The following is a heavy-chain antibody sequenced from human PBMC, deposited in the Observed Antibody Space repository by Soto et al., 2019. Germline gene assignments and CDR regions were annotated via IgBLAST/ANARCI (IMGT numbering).Heavy chain of an antibody. CDR2: ISAYNGNT. J-gene: IGHJ4*02. V-gene: IGHV1-18*01. CDR1: GYTFTSYG. CDR3: ARDSPPVDY. Sequence: QVQLVQSGAEVKKPGASVKVSCKASGYTFTSYGVSWVRQAPGQGLEWMGWISAYNGNTKYAQKLQGRVTMTTGTSTNTAYMDLRSLRSDDTAVYYCARDSPPVDYWGQGTLVTVSS.